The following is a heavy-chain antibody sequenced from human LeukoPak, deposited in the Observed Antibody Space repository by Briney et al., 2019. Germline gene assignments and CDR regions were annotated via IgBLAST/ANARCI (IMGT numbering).Heavy chain of an antibody. CDR1: GGSISSYY. D-gene: IGHD2/OR15-2a*01. J-gene: IGHJ6*03. V-gene: IGHV4-59*12. Sequence: SETLSLTCTVSGGSISSYYWSWIRQPPGKGLEWIGYIYYSGSTNYNPSLKSRVTISVDTSKNQFSLKLSSVTAADTAVYYCAIDLSKENYYYYMDVWGKGTTVTVSS. CDR2: IYYSGST. CDR3: AIDLSKENYYYYMDV.